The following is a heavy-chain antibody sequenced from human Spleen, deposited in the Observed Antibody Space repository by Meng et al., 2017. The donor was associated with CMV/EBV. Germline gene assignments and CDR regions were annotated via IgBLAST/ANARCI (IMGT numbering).Heavy chain of an antibody. CDR2: INPNSGAT. Sequence: ASVKVSCKASGGTFSSYAISWVRQAPGQGLEWMGWINPNSGATYYAQKFQGRVTMTRDTSISTVYMELRSLRSDDTAVFYCARELDQWGQGTLVTVSS. CDR1: GGTFSSYA. V-gene: IGHV1-2*02. CDR3: ARELDQ. J-gene: IGHJ4*02. D-gene: IGHD2-2*03.